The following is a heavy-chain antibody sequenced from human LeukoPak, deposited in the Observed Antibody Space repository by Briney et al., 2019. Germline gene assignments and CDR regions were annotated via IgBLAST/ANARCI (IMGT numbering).Heavy chain of an antibody. V-gene: IGHV3-21*01. Sequence: GGSLRLSCAASGFTFSSYSMNWVRQAPGKGLEWVSSISSSSSYIYYADSVKGRFTISRDNAKNSLYLQMNSLRAEDTAAYYCARVYDFWSGYYDYWGQGTLVTVSS. CDR2: ISSSSSYI. J-gene: IGHJ4*02. D-gene: IGHD3-3*01. CDR3: ARVYDFWSGYYDY. CDR1: GFTFSSYS.